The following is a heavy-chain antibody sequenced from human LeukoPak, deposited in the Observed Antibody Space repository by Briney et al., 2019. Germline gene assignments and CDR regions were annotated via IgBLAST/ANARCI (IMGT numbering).Heavy chain of an antibody. Sequence: GGSLRLSCTASGFTFSRNAMNWVRQAPGKGLEWVSFISSSSNYMSYADSVKGRFTISRDNAKNSLYLQMNSLRAEDTAVYYCARPLDSSNNYFDYWGQGTLVTVSA. CDR1: GFTFSRNA. D-gene: IGHD6-13*01. V-gene: IGHV3-21*01. CDR3: ARPLDSSNNYFDY. J-gene: IGHJ4*02. CDR2: ISSSSNYM.